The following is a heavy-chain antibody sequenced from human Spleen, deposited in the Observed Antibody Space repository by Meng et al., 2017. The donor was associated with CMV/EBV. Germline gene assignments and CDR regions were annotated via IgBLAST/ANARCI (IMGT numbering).Heavy chain of an antibody. D-gene: IGHD6-13*01. CDR2: ISGDSGNT. Sequence: SGFTFSSYAMTWVRQAPGKGLEWVSSISGDSGNTYYADSVKGRFTISRDNSKNTLHLQMNSLRAEDTALYYCAKRDSDSSSWLALDYWGQGTLVTVSS. CDR3: AKRDSDSSSWLALDY. CDR1: GFTFSSYA. V-gene: IGHV3-23*01. J-gene: IGHJ4*02.